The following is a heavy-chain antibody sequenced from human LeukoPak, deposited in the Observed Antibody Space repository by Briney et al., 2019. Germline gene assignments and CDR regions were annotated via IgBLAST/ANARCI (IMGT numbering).Heavy chain of an antibody. D-gene: IGHD3-10*01. J-gene: IGHJ3*02. CDR2: IDGSGYST. V-gene: IGHV3-23*01. CDR3: AEEGVYGSGSYGALDI. CDR1: GVTLRSYA. Sequence: GGSLRLSCAASGVTLRSYAMSWVRRAPGKGLEWVSSIDGSGYSTYYVDSVKGRFTISRDNSKNTLYLQMNSLRAEDTALYYCAEEGVYGSGSYGALDIWGQGTMVTVSS.